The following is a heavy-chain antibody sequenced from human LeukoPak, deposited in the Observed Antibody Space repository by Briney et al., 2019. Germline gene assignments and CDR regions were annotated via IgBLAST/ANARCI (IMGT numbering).Heavy chain of an antibody. CDR2: INPNSGGT. CDR1: GYTFTGYY. Sequence: ASVKVSCKASGYTFTGYYIHWARQAPGQGLEWMGWINPNSGGTNYAQKFQGRVTMTRDTSISTAYMELSRLKSDDTAVYYCARGSFSADAPLVLDYFHHWGQGTLVTVSS. D-gene: IGHD5-18*01. V-gene: IGHV1-2*02. CDR3: ARGSFSADAPLVLDYFHH. J-gene: IGHJ1*01.